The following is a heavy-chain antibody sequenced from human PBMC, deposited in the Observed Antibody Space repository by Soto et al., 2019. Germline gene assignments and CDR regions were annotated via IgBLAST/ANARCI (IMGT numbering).Heavy chain of an antibody. CDR1: GFTFTSSA. J-gene: IGHJ6*02. D-gene: IGHD2-15*01. CDR2: IVVGSGNT. Sequence: GASVKVSCKASGFTFTSSAVQWVRQARGQRLEWIGWIVVGSGNTNYAQKFQERVTITRDMSTSTAYMELSSLRSEDTAVYYCAAEGRRADYYGMDVWGQRTTVTV. V-gene: IGHV1-58*01. CDR3: AAEGRRADYYGMDV.